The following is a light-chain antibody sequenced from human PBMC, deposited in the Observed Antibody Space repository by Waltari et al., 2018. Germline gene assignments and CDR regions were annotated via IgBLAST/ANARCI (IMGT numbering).Light chain of an antibody. Sequence: QSALTQPASVSGSPGQSLTISCTGTSRDVGSYNYVSWYQQHPGKAPRLLIYDVSYRPSGISDRFSGSKSGNVASLTISGLQAEDEADYYCSSFTGTSTLFGTGTEVTVL. CDR3: SSFTGTSTL. CDR2: DVS. V-gene: IGLV2-14*03. J-gene: IGLJ1*01. CDR1: SRDVGSYNY.